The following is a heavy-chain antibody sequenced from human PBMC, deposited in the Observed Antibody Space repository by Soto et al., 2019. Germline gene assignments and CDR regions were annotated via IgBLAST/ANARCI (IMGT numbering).Heavy chain of an antibody. D-gene: IGHD3-10*01. CDR1: GGSFSGYY. V-gene: IGHV4-34*01. CDR2: INHSGST. J-gene: IGHJ6*03. CDR3: ARTESYGSGSQYYYYYYMDV. Sequence: PSETLSLTCAVYGGSFSGYYWSWIRQPPGKGLEWIGEINHSGSTNYNPSLKSRVTISVDTSKNQFSLKLSSVTAADTAVYYCARTESYGSGSQYYYYYYMDVWGKGTTVTVS.